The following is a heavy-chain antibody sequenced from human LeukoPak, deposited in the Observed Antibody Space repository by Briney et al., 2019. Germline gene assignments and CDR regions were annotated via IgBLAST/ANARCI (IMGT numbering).Heavy chain of an antibody. CDR2: ISDSGGTT. CDR3: AKTLTLWFGEYEDY. D-gene: IGHD3-10*01. V-gene: IGHV3-23*01. Sequence: PGGSLRLSGAASGFTFSTYGMSWVRQAPGKRLDWVSGISDSGGTTYYADSVKGRFTISRDNSKNTLYLQMNSLRAEDTAVYYCAKTLTLWFGEYEDYWGQGTLVTVSS. CDR1: GFTFSTYG. J-gene: IGHJ4*02.